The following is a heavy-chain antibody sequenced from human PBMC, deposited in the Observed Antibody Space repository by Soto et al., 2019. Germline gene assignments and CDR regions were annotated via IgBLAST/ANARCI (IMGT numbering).Heavy chain of an antibody. CDR1: GGSISSSSYY. Sequence: TLSLTCTVSGGSISSSSYYWGWIRQPPGKGLEWIGEIYHSGSTNYNPSLKSRVTISVDKSKNQFSLKLSSVTAADTAVYYCARVGVGAVGFDYWGQGTLVTVSS. V-gene: IGHV4-39*07. J-gene: IGHJ4*02. D-gene: IGHD1-26*01. CDR3: ARVGVGAVGFDY. CDR2: IYHSGST.